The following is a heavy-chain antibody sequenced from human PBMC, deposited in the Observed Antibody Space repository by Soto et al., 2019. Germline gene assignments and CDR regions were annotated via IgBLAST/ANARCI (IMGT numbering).Heavy chain of an antibody. D-gene: IGHD1-7*01. V-gene: IGHV4-31*03. Sequence: QVQLQESGPGLVKPSQTLSLTCTVSGGSISSGGYYWSWIRQHPGKGLAWIGYIYYSGSTYYNPSLKSRVTISVDTSKNQFALKLSSVTASDTAVYYCARGSIGELGNYYYYYMDVWGKGTTVTVSS. CDR2: IYYSGST. CDR1: GGSISSGGYY. J-gene: IGHJ6*03. CDR3: ARGSIGELGNYYYYYMDV.